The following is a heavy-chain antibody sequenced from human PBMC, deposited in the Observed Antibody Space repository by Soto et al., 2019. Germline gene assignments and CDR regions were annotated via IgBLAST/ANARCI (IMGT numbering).Heavy chain of an antibody. CDR2: MYPGDSYT. D-gene: IGHD3-22*01. CDR3: TSAFYDSSGYSY. V-gene: IGHV5-51*01. Sequence: GESLKIPCKGSGYSFTSYWISWVSQMPGKGLEWMGSMYPGDSYTRYSPSFQGQVTISADKSISTAYLQWSSLKASDTAMYYCTSAFYDSSGYSYWGQGTLVTVSS. J-gene: IGHJ4*02. CDR1: GYSFTSYW.